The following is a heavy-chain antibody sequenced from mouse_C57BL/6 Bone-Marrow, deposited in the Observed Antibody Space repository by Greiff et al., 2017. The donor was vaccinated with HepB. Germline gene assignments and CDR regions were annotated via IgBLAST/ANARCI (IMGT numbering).Heavy chain of an antibody. J-gene: IGHJ3*01. CDR1: DYTFTSYW. Sequence: QVQLQQSGAELVMPGASVKLSCKASDYTFTSYWMHWVKQRPGQGLEWIGEIDPSDSYTNYNQKFKGKSTLTVDKSSSTAYMQLSSLTSEDSAVYYCAREGYGDWFAYWGQGTLVTVSA. D-gene: IGHD2-2*01. CDR3: AREGYGDWFAY. CDR2: IDPSDSYT. V-gene: IGHV1-69*01.